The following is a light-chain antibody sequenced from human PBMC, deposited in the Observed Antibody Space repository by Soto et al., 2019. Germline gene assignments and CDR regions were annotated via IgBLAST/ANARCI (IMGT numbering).Light chain of an antibody. CDR1: RGNIGNYKF. Sequence: QSALTPPASVSGSPGQSITISCTGARGNIGNYKFVSWYQQHPGQAPKLILYEVSKRPSEISIRFSGSKSDNTASLTISGLQAEDEAVYYCCSYAGSSTLVFGGGTKLTVL. CDR3: CSYAGSSTLV. V-gene: IGLV2-23*02. J-gene: IGLJ2*01. CDR2: EVS.